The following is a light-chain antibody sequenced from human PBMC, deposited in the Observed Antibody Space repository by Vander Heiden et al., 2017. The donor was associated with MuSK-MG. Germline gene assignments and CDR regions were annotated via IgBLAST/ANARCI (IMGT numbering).Light chain of an antibody. V-gene: IGLV1-44*01. CDR3: AAWDDSLNGVL. Sequence: QSVLTQPPSASGTPGQRVTISCSGRSSNIGANTVHWYQQLPGTAPKLLIYRNNQRPSGVPDRFSGSKSGTSASLAISGLQSDDEADYYCAAWDDSLNGVLFGGGTKLTVL. CDR2: RNN. J-gene: IGLJ2*01. CDR1: SSNIGANT.